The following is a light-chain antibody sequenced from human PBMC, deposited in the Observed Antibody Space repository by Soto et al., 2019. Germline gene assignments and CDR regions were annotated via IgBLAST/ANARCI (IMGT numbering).Light chain of an antibody. J-gene: IGKJ4*01. CDR2: GAS. CDR1: QSVSNN. Sequence: EIVMTQSPATLSVSPGERATLSCRASQSVSNNLAWYQQKPGQAPRLLIYGASTRATGIPARFSGSGSGTEFTLTISRLQSEDFAVYYCQQYNYWPPLTFGGGTKVEIK. CDR3: QQYNYWPPLT. V-gene: IGKV3D-15*01.